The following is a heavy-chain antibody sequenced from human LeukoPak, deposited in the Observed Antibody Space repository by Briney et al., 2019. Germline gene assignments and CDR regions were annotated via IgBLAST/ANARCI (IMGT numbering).Heavy chain of an antibody. Sequence: SETLSLTCTVSGGSISSSSYYWGWIRQPPGKGLEWIGSIYYSWSTYYNPSLKSRVTISVDTSKNQFSLKLSSVTAADTAVYYCTSRGYSRCWSENAFDMWGQGTMVTVSS. CDR2: IYYSWST. CDR1: GGSISSSSYY. J-gene: IGHJ3*02. D-gene: IGHD6-13*01. V-gene: IGHV4-39*07. CDR3: TSRGYSRCWSENAFDM.